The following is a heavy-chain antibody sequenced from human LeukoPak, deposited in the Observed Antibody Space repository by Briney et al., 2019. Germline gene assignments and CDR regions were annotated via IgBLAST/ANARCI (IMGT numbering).Heavy chain of an antibody. V-gene: IGHV3-21*01. CDR2: ISTSSSYI. CDR1: GFTFSSYG. CDR3: ARGADGVSSNSRGWFDP. J-gene: IGHJ5*02. Sequence: GGSLRLSCAASGFTFSSYGMSWVRQAPGKGLEWVSSISTSSSYIYYADSVKGRFTISRDNARNSLYLQMNTLRAEDTAVYSCARGADGVSSNSRGWFDPWGQGTLVTVSS. D-gene: IGHD2-15*01.